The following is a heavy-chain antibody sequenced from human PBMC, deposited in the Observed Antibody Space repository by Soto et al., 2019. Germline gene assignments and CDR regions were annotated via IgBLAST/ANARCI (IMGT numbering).Heavy chain of an antibody. CDR2: IYYSGST. CDR1: GGSISSSSYY. CDR3: ARHERYYYGSGNGMDV. D-gene: IGHD3-10*01. Sequence: SETLSLTCTVSGGSISSSSYYWGWIRQPPGKGLEWIGSIYYSGSTYYNPSLKSRVTISVDTSKNQFSLKLSSVTAADTAVYYCARHERYYYGSGNGMDVWGQGTTVTVSS. V-gene: IGHV4-39*01. J-gene: IGHJ6*02.